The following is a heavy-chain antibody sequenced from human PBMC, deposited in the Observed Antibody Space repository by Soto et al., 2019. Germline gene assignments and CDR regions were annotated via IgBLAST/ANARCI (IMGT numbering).Heavy chain of an antibody. CDR1: GFSLSTSGVG. J-gene: IGHJ4*02. D-gene: IGHD6-6*01. CDR3: AHSRPPRLLDY. Sequence: QITLKESGPTLVKPTQTLTLTCTFSGFSLSTSGVGVGWIRQPPGKALEWLALIYWDDDKRYSPSLNRRLTITKATSKNQVVLTMTNMDSVDTATYYCAHSRPPRLLDYWGQGTLVTVSS. CDR2: IYWDDDK. V-gene: IGHV2-5*02.